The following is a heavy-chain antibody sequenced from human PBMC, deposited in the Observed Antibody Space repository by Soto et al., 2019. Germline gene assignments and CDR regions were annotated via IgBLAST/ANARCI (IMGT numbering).Heavy chain of an antibody. CDR3: ARESGGATATLDYYYFYMDV. V-gene: IGHV1-2*04. D-gene: IGHD5-12*01. CDR1: GDSFNDYY. Sequence: QVQLVQSGAEVRKPGASVTVSCRSSGDSFNDYYIHWVRQAPGQGFEWMGWINPNGGVTKYAQKFQGWVSMTRDTPIRTVDMQLSTLRSDDTAVYYCARESGGATATLDYYYFYMDVWGSGTAVTVSS. J-gene: IGHJ6*03. CDR2: INPNGGVT.